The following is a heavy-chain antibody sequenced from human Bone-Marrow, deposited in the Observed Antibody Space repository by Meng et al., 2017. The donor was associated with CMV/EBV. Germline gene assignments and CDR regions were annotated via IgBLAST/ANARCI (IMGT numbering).Heavy chain of an antibody. CDR1: GFSLSTSGVG. J-gene: IGHJ4*02. CDR3: AHNSIRVYFDY. CDR2: IYWDDDK. D-gene: IGHD2/OR15-2a*01. Sequence: QITVKASFPPLVQPTHTLTLTCTFSGFSLSTSGVGVGWIRQPPGKALEWLALIYWDDDKRYSPSLKSRLTITKDTSKNQVVLTMTNMDPVDTATYYCAHNSIRVYFDYWGQGTLVTVSS. V-gene: IGHV2-5*02.